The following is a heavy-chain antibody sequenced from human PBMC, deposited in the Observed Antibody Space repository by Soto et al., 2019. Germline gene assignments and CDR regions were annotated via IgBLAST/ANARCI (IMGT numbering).Heavy chain of an antibody. J-gene: IGHJ1*01. CDR1: GFTFSSYA. Sequence: QVQLVESGGGVVQPGRSLRLSCAASGFTFSSYAMHWVRQAPGKGLEWVAVISYDGSNKYYADSVKGRFTISRDNSKNTLYLQMNSLRAEGTAVYYCARGVDCGGDCYPDAEYFQHWGQGTLVTVSS. D-gene: IGHD2-21*02. CDR3: ARGVDCGGDCYPDAEYFQH. V-gene: IGHV3-30-3*01. CDR2: ISYDGSNK.